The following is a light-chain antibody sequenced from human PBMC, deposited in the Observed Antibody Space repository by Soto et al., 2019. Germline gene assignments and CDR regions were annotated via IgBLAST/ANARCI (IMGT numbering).Light chain of an antibody. CDR1: KLGDKY. V-gene: IGLV3-1*01. J-gene: IGLJ1*01. CDR2: QDS. CDR3: QAWDSSTGV. Sequence: SSELTQPPSVSVSPGQTASITCSGDKLGDKYACWYQQKPGQSPVLVIYQDSKRPSGIPERFSGSNSGNTATLTISGTQAMDEADDYCQAWDSSTGVFGTGTKLTVL.